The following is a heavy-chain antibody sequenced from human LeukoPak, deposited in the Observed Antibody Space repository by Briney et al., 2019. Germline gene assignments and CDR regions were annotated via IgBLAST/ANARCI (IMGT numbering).Heavy chain of an antibody. CDR1: GFTFSSYA. CDR2: ISGSGGST. Sequence: PGGTLRLSCAASGFTFSSYAMSWVRQAPGKGLEWVSAISGSGGSTYYADSVKGRFTISRDNSKNTLYLQMNSLRAEDTAVYYCAKVLYDYGDYYFGYWGQGTLVTVSS. CDR3: AKVLYDYGDYYFGY. J-gene: IGHJ4*02. V-gene: IGHV3-23*01. D-gene: IGHD4-17*01.